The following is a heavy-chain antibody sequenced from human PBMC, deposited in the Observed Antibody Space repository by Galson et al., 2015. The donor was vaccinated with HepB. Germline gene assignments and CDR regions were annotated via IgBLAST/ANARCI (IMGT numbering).Heavy chain of an antibody. CDR3: ARADDYDSSGYYYEAGDY. CDR2: ISYDGSNK. D-gene: IGHD3-22*01. V-gene: IGHV3-30-3*01. Sequence: SLRLSCAASGFTFSSYAMHWVRQAPGKGLEWVAVISYDGSNKYYADSVKGRFTISRDNSKNTLYLQMNSLRAEDTAVYYCARADDYDSSGYYYEAGDYWGQGTLVTVSS. J-gene: IGHJ4*02. CDR1: GFTFSSYA.